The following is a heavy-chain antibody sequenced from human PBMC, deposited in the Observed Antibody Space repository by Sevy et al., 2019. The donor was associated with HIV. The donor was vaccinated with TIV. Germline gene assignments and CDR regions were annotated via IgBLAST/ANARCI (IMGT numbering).Heavy chain of an antibody. J-gene: IGHJ3*01. CDR2: IFHSGNT. CDR3: ARDGGTVTSPGVFDV. CDR1: GGSISSGSYS. Sequence: SETLSLTCAVSGGSISSGSYSWNWIRQPPGKGLEWIGYIFHSGNTYYHPSLKSRVTISVDRSKNQFSLKMTSVTAADTAVYYCARDGGTVTSPGVFDVWGQGTMVTVSS. D-gene: IGHD4-17*01. V-gene: IGHV4-30-2*01.